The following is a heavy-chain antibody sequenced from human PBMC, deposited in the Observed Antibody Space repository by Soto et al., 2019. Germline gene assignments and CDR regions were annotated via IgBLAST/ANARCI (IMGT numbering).Heavy chain of an antibody. CDR1: GGTFSSYA. Sequence: GASVKVSCKASGGTFSSYAISWVRQAPGQGLEWMGGIIPIFGTANYAQKFQGRVTITADESTSTAYMELSSLRSEDTAVYYCARVAFKKWQDYDFWSGYSPRARYMDVWGQGTTVTVSS. CDR2: IIPIFGTA. D-gene: IGHD3-3*01. V-gene: IGHV1-69*13. J-gene: IGHJ6*02. CDR3: ARVAFKKWQDYDFWSGYSPRARYMDV.